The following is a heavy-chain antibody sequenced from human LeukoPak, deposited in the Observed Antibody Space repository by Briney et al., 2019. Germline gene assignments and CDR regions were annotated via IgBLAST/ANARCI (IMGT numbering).Heavy chain of an antibody. J-gene: IGHJ5*01. D-gene: IGHD3-16*02. V-gene: IGHV4-31*02. CDR3: ARGRYSYGWNDS. CDR1: GGSIGTSAYY. CDR2: ISDSGST. Sequence: PSQTLSLTWTVSGGSIGTSAYYWNWIRQLPGKGLEWIGFISDSGSTLYNPSLKSRVTISSDTSKDQFSLKLTSVTAADMAVYYCARGRYSYGWNDSWGQGTLVIVSS.